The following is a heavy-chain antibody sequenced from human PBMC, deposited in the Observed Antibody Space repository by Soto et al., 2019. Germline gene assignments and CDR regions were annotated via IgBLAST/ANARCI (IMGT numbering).Heavy chain of an antibody. CDR2: IYYSGST. D-gene: IGHD3-10*01. V-gene: IGHV4-61*01. CDR1: GGSVSSGSYY. Sequence: SETLSLTCTVSGGSVSSGSYYWSWIRQPPGKGLEWIGYIYYSGSTNYNPSLKSRVTISVDTSKNQFSLKLSSVTAADTAVYYCARLQRGFGSSVFDYWGQGTLVTVSS. CDR3: ARLQRGFGSSVFDY. J-gene: IGHJ4*02.